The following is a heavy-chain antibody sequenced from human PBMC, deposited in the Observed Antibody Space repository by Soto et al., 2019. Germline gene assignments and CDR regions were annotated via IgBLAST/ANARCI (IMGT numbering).Heavy chain of an antibody. CDR2: ISGSGGNI. CDR1: GFTFSRYA. J-gene: IGHJ4*02. Sequence: GGSLRLSCAASGFTFSRYAMGWVRQAPGKGLEWVSVISGSGGNIHYADSVEGRFTISRDNSKNTLYLQMNSLRVEDTAVYNCATQDFRGTTGTTWGQGTLVTVSS. CDR3: ATQDFRGTTGTT. D-gene: IGHD1-1*01. V-gene: IGHV3-23*01.